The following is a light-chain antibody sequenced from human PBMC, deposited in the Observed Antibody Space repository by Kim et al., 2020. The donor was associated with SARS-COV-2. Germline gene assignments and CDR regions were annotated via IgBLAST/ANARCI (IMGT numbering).Light chain of an antibody. V-gene: IGLV2-14*03. Sequence: QSITISCPRTGRHVGGYPYVSWYQHHPGEAPKPMLYDLSDRPSGVSSRFSGSKSGNTASLTISGLQAEAEADYYCNSYTSNSTLLFGGGTKVTVL. CDR3: NSYTSNSTLL. CDR1: GRHVGGYPY. CDR2: DLS. J-gene: IGLJ2*01.